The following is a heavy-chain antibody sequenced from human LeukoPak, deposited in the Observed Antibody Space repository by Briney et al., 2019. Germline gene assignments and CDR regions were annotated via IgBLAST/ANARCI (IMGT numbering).Heavy chain of an antibody. CDR3: AKDRGY. CDR1: GFTFSSNA. J-gene: IGHJ4*02. V-gene: IGHV3-23*01. CDR2: ISGSGGST. Sequence: GGSLRLSCAASGFTFSSNAMSWVRQAPGKGLEWVSGISGSGGSTYYADSVKGRFTISRDNSKNTLYLQMNSLRADDTAVYYCAKDRGYWGQGVLVTVSS.